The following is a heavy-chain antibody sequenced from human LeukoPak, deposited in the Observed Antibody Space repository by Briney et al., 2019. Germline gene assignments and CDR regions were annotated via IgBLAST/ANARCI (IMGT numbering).Heavy chain of an antibody. J-gene: IGHJ4*02. V-gene: IGHV4-39*01. Sequence: PSETLSLTCTVSVGSISSSTFYWGWIRQPPGKGLEWIGTIFYTGNTYYNPSLKSRLTISVDTSTNQFSLTLSSVTAADTAVYYCARLGGYSNYEAGYWGQGTLVTVSS. D-gene: IGHD4-11*01. CDR1: VGSISSSTFY. CDR2: IFYTGNT. CDR3: ARLGGYSNYEAGY.